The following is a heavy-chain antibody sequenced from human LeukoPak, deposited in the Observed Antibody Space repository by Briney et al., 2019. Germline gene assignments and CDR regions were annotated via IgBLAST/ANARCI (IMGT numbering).Heavy chain of an antibody. CDR1: GFPVSNNY. CDR2: ISGSGGST. CDR3: ARPRPTVTTYYYFDY. D-gene: IGHD4-17*01. J-gene: IGHJ4*02. V-gene: IGHV3-23*01. Sequence: GGSLRLSCAASGFPVSNNYMSWVRQAPGKGLEWVSAISGSGGSTYYADSVKGRFTISRDNSKNTLYLQMNSLRAEDTAVYYCARPRPTVTTYYYFDYWGQGTLVTVSS.